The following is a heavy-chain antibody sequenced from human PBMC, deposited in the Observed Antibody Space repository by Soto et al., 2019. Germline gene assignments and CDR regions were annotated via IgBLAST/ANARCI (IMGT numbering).Heavy chain of an antibody. Sequence: QVQLVQSGAEVKKPGASVKVSCKASGYTFTGYYMHWVRQAPGQGLEWMGWINPNSGGTNYAQKFQGWVTMTRDTSXXTAYMELSRMRSDDTAVYYCARAGLSSPGDNWFDPWGQGTLVTVSS. V-gene: IGHV1-2*04. CDR1: GYTFTGYY. J-gene: IGHJ5*02. CDR3: ARAGLSSPGDNWFDP. D-gene: IGHD6-6*01. CDR2: INPNSGGT.